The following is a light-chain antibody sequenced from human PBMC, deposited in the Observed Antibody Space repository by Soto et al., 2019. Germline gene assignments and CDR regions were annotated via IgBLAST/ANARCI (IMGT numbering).Light chain of an antibody. V-gene: IGKV1-5*03. J-gene: IGKJ1*01. CDR3: QQYNSYRA. CDR1: QTISSW. Sequence: DIQMTLSPSPLSGSLGNRVTITCRASQTISSWLAWYQQKPGKDPKLLIYKESTLKSGVPSRFSGSGSGTEFTLTISSLQPDDFATYYCQQYNSYRAFGQGTKVDIK. CDR2: KES.